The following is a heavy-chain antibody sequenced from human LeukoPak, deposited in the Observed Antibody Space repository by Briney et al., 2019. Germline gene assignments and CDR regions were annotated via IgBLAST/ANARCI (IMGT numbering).Heavy chain of an antibody. Sequence: GASVKVSCKASGYTFTSYYMHWVRQAPGPGLEWMGIINPTGGSTDYAQKFQGRVTITRDTSTSTVYLELSSLRSEDTAVYYCARDWTSSLDYWGQGTLVTVSS. CDR3: ARDWTSSLDY. CDR2: INPTGGST. V-gene: IGHV1-46*01. D-gene: IGHD3/OR15-3a*01. J-gene: IGHJ4*02. CDR1: GYTFTSYY.